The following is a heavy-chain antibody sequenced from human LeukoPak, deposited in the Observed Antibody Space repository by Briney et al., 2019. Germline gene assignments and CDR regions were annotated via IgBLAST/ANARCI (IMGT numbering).Heavy chain of an antibody. D-gene: IGHD6-19*01. V-gene: IGHV3-7*01. CDR2: IKQDGSEK. CDR1: GFTFSGYW. J-gene: IGHJ4*02. CDR3: ARVRGSGCLDY. Sequence: GGSLRLSCAASGFTFSGYWMSWVRPAPGKGLEWVANIKQDGSEKYYVDSVKGRFTISRDNAKNSLYLQMNNLRAEDTAVYYCARVRGSGCLDYWGQGTLVTVSS.